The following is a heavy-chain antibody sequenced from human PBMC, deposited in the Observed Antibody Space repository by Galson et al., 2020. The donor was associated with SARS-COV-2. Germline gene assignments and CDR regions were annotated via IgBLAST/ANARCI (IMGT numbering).Heavy chain of an antibody. CDR3: AAPRLWFGELSYYYYYYGMDV. Sequence: GGSLRLSCTASGFTFGDYAMSWFRQAPGKGLEWVGFIRSKAYGGTTEYAASVKGRFTISRDDSKSIAYLQMNSLKTEDTAVYYCAAPRLWFGELSYYYYYYGMDVWGQGTTVTVSS. CDR1: GFTFGDYA. CDR2: IRSKAYGGTT. J-gene: IGHJ6*02. D-gene: IGHD3-10*01. V-gene: IGHV3-49*03.